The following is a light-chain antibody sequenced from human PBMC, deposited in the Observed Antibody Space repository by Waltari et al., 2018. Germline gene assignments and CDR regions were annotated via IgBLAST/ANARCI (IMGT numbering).Light chain of an antibody. CDR2: GVS. J-gene: IGKJ1*01. Sequence: EIVLTQSPGTLSLPPGERATLSCRASQTVSSSYLAWYQHKPGQAPRLLIYGVSTRATGIPDRFSGSGSGTDFTLTISRLEPEDCAVYYCQQFGSAPWTFGQGTKVEIK. CDR3: QQFGSAPWT. V-gene: IGKV3-20*01. CDR1: QTVSSSY.